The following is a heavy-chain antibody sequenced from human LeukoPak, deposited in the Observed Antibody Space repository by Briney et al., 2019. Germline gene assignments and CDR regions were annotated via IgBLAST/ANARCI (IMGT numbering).Heavy chain of an antibody. CDR3: ARDLTIAAAGTYGY. D-gene: IGHD6-13*01. CDR2: INSDGSST. V-gene: IGHV3-74*01. CDR1: GFTFSDYW. Sequence: GWSLRLSCAASGFTFSDYWMHCVRQAPGQGLVWVSRINSDGSSTSYADSVKGRFTISRDNAKNTLYLQMNSLRAEDTVVYYCARDLTIAAAGTYGYWGQGTLVTVSS. J-gene: IGHJ4*02.